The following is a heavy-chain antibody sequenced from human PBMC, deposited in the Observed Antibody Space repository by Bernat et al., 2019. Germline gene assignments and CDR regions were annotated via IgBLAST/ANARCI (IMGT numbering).Heavy chain of an antibody. D-gene: IGHD3-10*01. Sequence: EVQLVESGGGLVQPGRSLRLSCTASGFTFGDYAMSWVRQAPGKGLEWVGFIRSKAYGGTTEYAASVKGRFTISRDDSTSIAYLQMNSLKTEDTAVYYCTRDQGVNDYWGQGTLVTVSS. V-gene: IGHV3-49*04. J-gene: IGHJ4*02. CDR2: IRSKAYGGTT. CDR3: TRDQGVNDY. CDR1: GFTFGDYA.